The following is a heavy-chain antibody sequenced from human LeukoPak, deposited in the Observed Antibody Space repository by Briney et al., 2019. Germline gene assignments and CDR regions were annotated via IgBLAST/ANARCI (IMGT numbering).Heavy chain of an antibody. CDR3: ARVYSSSWKRLFNWFDP. D-gene: IGHD6-13*01. Sequence: ASVKVSCKASGYTFTSYDINWVRQATGQRLEWMGWMNPNSGNTGYAQKFQGRVTMTRNTSISTAYMELSSLRSEDTAVYYCARVYSSSWKRLFNWFDPWGQGTLVTVSS. CDR1: GYTFTSYD. CDR2: MNPNSGNT. V-gene: IGHV1-8*01. J-gene: IGHJ5*02.